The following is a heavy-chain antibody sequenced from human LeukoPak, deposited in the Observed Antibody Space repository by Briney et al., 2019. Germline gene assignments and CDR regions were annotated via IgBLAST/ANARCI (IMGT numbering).Heavy chain of an antibody. CDR3: ARDLYCSSTSCDYFDY. D-gene: IGHD2-2*01. V-gene: IGHV1-2*02. Sequence: ASVKVSCKASGYTFTGYYMHWVRQAPGQGLEWMGWINPNSGGTNYAQKFQGRVTMTRDTSISSAYMELSRLTSDDTAVYYCARDLYCSSTSCDYFDYWGQGTLVNVSS. CDR2: INPNSGGT. J-gene: IGHJ4*02. CDR1: GYTFTGYY.